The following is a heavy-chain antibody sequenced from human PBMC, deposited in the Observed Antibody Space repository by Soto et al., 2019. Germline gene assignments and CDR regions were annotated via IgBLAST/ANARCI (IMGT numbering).Heavy chain of an antibody. CDR1: GFTFSSYG. CDR3: AKEISGGYSYGRDPHGYYYGMDV. Sequence: TGGSLRLSCAASGFTFSSYGMHWVRQAPGKGLEWVAVISYDGSNKYYADSVKGRFTISRDNSKNTLYLQMNSLRAEDTAVYYCAKEISGGYSYGRDPHGYYYGMDVWGQGTTVTVSS. J-gene: IGHJ6*02. D-gene: IGHD5-18*01. CDR2: ISYDGSNK. V-gene: IGHV3-30*18.